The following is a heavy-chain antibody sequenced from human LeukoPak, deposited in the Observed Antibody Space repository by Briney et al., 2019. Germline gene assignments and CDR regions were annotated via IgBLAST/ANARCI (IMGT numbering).Heavy chain of an antibody. CDR3: ARGLRATISYFDY. CDR2: IWYDGSNK. Sequence: PGRSLRLSCAASGFTFSSYGMHWVRQAPGKGLEWVAVIWYDGSNKYYADSVKGQFTISRDNSKNTLYLQMNSLRAEDTAVYYCARGLRATISYFDYWGQGTLVTVSS. V-gene: IGHV3-33*01. J-gene: IGHJ4*02. D-gene: IGHD5-12*01. CDR1: GFTFSSYG.